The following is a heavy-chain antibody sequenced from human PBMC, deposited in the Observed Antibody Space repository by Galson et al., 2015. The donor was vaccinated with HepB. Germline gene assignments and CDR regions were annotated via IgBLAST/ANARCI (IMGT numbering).Heavy chain of an antibody. CDR2: INPYNRYP. D-gene: IGHD2-15*01. J-gene: IGHJ5*02. V-gene: IGHV1-18*01. CDR3: ARGALVVVVDATQNNWFDP. Sequence: SVKVSCKASGYTFSTYSITWVRQAPGQGLEWMGWINPYNRYPDYARRFQGRVTMTTDTSTRTAYMELRSLRSDDTAVYYCARGALVVVVDATQNNWFDPWGQGTLVTVSS. CDR1: GYTFSTYS.